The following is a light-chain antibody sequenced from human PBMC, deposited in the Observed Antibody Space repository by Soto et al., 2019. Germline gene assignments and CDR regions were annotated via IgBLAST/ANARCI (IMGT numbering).Light chain of an antibody. CDR2: GAS. J-gene: IGKJ4*01. CDR1: QNVGTN. Sequence: EIVMTQSPDTLSVSPGDRATLSCRASQNVGTNLAWYQKKPGQAPRLLIYGASTRATPIPARFSGGGSGTEFTLTISSLQSEDFAVYYCQNYNQWPLVFGGGPKVDIK. V-gene: IGKV3-15*01. CDR3: QNYNQWPLV.